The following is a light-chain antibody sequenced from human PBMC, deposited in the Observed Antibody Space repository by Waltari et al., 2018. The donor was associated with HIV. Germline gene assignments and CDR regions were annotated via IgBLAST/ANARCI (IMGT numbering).Light chain of an antibody. V-gene: IGKV1-39*01. Sequence: DIQMTQSPSSLSASVEDRVTITCRASQSISSYLNWYQQKPGKAPKLLIYAASSLQSGVPSRFSGSGSGTDFTLTISSLQPEDFGTYYCQESYIIPLTFGGGTKVEIK. CDR3: QESYIIPLT. CDR2: AAS. J-gene: IGKJ4*01. CDR1: QSISSY.